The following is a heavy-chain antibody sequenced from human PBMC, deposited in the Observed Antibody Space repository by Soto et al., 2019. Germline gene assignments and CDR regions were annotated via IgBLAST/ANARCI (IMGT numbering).Heavy chain of an antibody. Sequence: QVQLVPSGAEVKKPGASVKVSCKASGYNFTSYGISWVRQDPGQGLEWMGWISAYNGNTNYAQKLQGRVTMTTDTATSTGYMELRSLRSDDTAVYYCARDGIAVALGYYWGQGTLVTVSS. D-gene: IGHD6-19*01. CDR2: ISAYNGNT. CDR1: GYNFTSYG. CDR3: ARDGIAVALGYY. V-gene: IGHV1-18*01. J-gene: IGHJ4*02.